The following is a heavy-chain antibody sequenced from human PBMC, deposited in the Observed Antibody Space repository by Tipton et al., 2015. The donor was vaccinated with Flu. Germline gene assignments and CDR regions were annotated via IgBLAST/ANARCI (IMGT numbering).Heavy chain of an antibody. V-gene: IGHV1-69*05. J-gene: IGHJ6*03. Sequence: QSGPEVKKPGSSVKVSCKASGGTFSSYAISWVRQAPGQGLEWMGGIIPIFGTANYAQKLQGRVTMTTDTSTSTAYMELRSLRSDDTAVHYCARDRAYSVYYYYYMDVWGKGTTVTVSS. CDR2: IIPIFGTA. D-gene: IGHD2-21*01. CDR3: ARDRAYSVYYYYYMDV. CDR1: GGTFSSYA.